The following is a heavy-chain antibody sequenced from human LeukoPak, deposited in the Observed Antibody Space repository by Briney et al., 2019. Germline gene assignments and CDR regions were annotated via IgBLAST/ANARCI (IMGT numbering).Heavy chain of an antibody. CDR2: IYYSGST. V-gene: IGHV4-39*01. D-gene: IGHD4-17*01. J-gene: IGHJ6*03. CDR1: GGSISSSSYY. CDR3: LSDYGDYAYYYYYMDV. Sequence: PSETLSLTCTVSGGSISSSSYYWGWIRQPPGKGLEWIGSIYYSGSTYYNPSLKSRVTISVDTSKNQFSLKLSSVTAADTAVYYCLSDYGDYAYYYYYMDVWGKGTTVTVSS.